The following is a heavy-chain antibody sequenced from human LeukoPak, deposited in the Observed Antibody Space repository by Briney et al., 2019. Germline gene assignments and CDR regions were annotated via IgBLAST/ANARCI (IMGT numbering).Heavy chain of an antibody. J-gene: IGHJ4*02. Sequence: KSGGSLRLSCAASGFTFSSYSMNWVRQAPGKGLEWVSSISSSSSYIYYADSVKGRFTISRDNAKNSLYLQMNSLRAEDTAVYYCARGSSSWYVFDYWGQGTLVTVSS. V-gene: IGHV3-21*01. CDR2: ISSSSSYI. CDR1: GFTFSSYS. CDR3: ARGSSSWYVFDY. D-gene: IGHD6-13*01.